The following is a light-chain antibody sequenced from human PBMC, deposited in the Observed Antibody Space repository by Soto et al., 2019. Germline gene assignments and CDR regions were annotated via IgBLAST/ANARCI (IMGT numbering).Light chain of an antibody. CDR2: DVS. CDR3: SSYTRSTGV. J-gene: IGLJ2*01. V-gene: IGLV2-14*01. Sequence: QSVLTQPASVSGSPGQSITISCTGTSSDVGGYNYVSWYQQHPGKAPKLMIYDVSNRPSGVSNRFSGSKSGNTASLTISGLQAEDEADYYCSSYTRSTGVFGGGTKLTVL. CDR1: SSDVGGYNY.